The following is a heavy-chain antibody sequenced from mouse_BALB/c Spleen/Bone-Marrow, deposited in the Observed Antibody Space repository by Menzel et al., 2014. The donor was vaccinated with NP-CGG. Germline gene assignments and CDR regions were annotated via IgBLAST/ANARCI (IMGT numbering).Heavy chain of an antibody. CDR3: ATMITDWYFDV. D-gene: IGHD2-4*01. CDR1: GFNIKDTY. V-gene: IGHV14-3*02. Sequence: VQLQQSGAELVKPGASVKLSCTASGFNIKDTYMHWVKQRPEQGLEWIGRIDPANGNTKYDPKFQGKATITADTSSKTAYLQLSSLTSEDTAVYYCATMITDWYFDVWGAGTTVTVSS. CDR2: IDPANGNT. J-gene: IGHJ1*01.